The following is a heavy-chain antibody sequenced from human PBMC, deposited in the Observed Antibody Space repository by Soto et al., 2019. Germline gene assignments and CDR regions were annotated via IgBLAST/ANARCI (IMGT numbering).Heavy chain of an antibody. CDR3: ARFGGGSSWYYYYYYGMDV. D-gene: IGHD6-13*01. CDR2: IFSNDEE. V-gene: IGHV2-26*01. Sequence: SGPTLVNPTETLTLTCTVSGFSLSNARMGVSWIRQPPGKALEWLAHIFSNDEESYSTSLKSRLTIPKDTSKSQVVLTMTNMDPVDTATYYCARFGGGSSWYYYYYYGMDVWGQGTTVTAP. J-gene: IGHJ6*02. CDR1: GFSLSNARMG.